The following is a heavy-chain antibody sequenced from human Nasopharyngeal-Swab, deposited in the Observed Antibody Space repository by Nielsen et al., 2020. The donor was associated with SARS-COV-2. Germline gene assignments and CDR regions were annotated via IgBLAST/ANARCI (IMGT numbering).Heavy chain of an antibody. D-gene: IGHD3-10*01. CDR2: IDTDGSTT. CDR1: GFTFSRYW. J-gene: IGHJ4*02. V-gene: IGHV3-74*01. Sequence: GESLKISCAASGFTFSRYWMHWVRQVPGKGLVWVSRIDTDGSTTDHADSVKGRFTISRDNAKNTLYLQMNNLRAEDTAVYYCADLLLGAVLWFGESHYWGQGTLVTVSS. CDR3: ADLLLGAVLWFGESHY.